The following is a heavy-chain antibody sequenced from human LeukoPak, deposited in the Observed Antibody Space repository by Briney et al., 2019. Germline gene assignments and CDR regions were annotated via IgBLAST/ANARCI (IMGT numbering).Heavy chain of an antibody. V-gene: IGHV4-59*01. Sequence: SETLSLTCTVSGGSISSYYWSWIRQPPGKGLEWIGYIYYSGSTNYNPSLKSRVTISVDTSKNQFSLKLSSVSAADTAVYYCARGERPPLFDYWGQGTLVTVSS. J-gene: IGHJ4*02. CDR1: GGSISSYY. CDR3: ARGERPPLFDY. CDR2: IYYSGST. D-gene: IGHD1-1*01.